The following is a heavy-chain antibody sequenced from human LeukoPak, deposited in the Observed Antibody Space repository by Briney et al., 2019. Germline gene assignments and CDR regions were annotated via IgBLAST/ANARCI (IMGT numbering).Heavy chain of an antibody. CDR3: AKAGLGVTTFFDY. D-gene: IGHD4-17*01. J-gene: IGHJ4*02. V-gene: IGHV3-74*01. CDR1: GFTFSNYW. CDR2: INSDGIYT. Sequence: GGSLRLSCAASGFTFSNYWMHWVRQAPGKGLVWVSRINSDGIYTSYADSVKCRFTISRDNAKNTLNLQMNSLRAEDTAVYYCAKAGLGVTTFFDYWGQGTLVTVSS.